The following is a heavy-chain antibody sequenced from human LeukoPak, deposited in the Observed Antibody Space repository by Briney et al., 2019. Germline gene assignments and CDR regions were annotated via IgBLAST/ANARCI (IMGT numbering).Heavy chain of an antibody. CDR1: GYTFTNYD. Sequence: GSSVKVSCEACGYTFTNYDISWVRQAPGQGLEWMGWISTNIDIRKYEQNFQGRVTMTTDTNTATAYVELRGLRSDDTAVYYCAGVPSVVVTGTPLDSWGQGKLVAVSS. J-gene: IGHJ4*02. D-gene: IGHD2-21*02. CDR3: AGVPSVVVTGTPLDS. V-gene: IGHV1-18*04. CDR2: ISTNIDIR.